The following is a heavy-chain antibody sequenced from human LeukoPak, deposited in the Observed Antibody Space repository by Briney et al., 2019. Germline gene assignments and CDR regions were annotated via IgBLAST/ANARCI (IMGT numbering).Heavy chain of an antibody. D-gene: IGHD3-10*01. V-gene: IGHV3-23*01. CDR2: ISGSGGST. CDR3: ARDLPIYGSGSYYNDGNWFDP. Sequence: GGSLRLSCAASGFTFSSYAMSWVRQAPGKGLEWVSAISGSGGSTYYADSVKGRFTISRDNSKNTLYLQMNSLRAEDTAVYYCARDLPIYGSGSYYNDGNWFDPWGQGTLVTVSS. J-gene: IGHJ5*02. CDR1: GFTFSSYA.